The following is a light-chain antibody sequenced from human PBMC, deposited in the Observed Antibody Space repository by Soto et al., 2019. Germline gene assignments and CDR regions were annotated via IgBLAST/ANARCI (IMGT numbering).Light chain of an antibody. CDR3: SSYTTSSTHWV. J-gene: IGLJ3*02. CDR1: SSDVGGYNY. Sequence: QSVLTQPASVSGSPGQSITISCTGTSSDVGGYNYVSWYQQHPGKAPKFMIYEVSNRLSGVSNRFSGSKSGNTASLTISGLQAEDEADYYCSSYTTSSTHWVFGGGTKVTVL. CDR2: EVS. V-gene: IGLV2-14*01.